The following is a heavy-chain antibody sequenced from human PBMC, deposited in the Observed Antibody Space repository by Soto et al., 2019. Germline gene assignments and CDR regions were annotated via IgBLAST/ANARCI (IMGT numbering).Heavy chain of an antibody. CDR3: AHRPSSTYYDILTGYHLDAFGI. D-gene: IGHD3-9*01. CDR1: GFSLSTSGVG. J-gene: IGHJ3*02. V-gene: IGHV2-5*02. Sequence: GAGPTLVNPTQTLTLTGTFSGFSLSTSGVGVAWIRLPPGKALEWLALIYWADDTRYSPSLKSRLTITKDTSTNQVVLTMTNMDPVDTATYYCAHRPSSTYYDILTGYHLDAFGIWGQGTMVA. CDR2: IYWADDT.